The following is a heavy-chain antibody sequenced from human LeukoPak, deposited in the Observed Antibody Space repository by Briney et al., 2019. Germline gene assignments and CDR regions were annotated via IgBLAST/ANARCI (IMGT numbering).Heavy chain of an antibody. CDR1: GGSFSGYY. Sequence: PSETLSLTCGVFGGSFSGYYWTWLRQPPGKGLEWIGQINHRGRSHYNPSLRSRVTISVDTSKTQFSLKLTSVTAADTAVYSCARDKFCSDTGSCNIGLFDFWGQGALVTVSS. D-gene: IGHD2-15*01. J-gene: IGHJ4*02. CDR3: ARDKFCSDTGSCNIGLFDF. CDR2: INHRGRS. V-gene: IGHV4-34*01.